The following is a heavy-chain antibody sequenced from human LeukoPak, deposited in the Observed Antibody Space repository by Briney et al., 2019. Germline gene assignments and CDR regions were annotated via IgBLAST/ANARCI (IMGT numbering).Heavy chain of an antibody. D-gene: IGHD6-13*01. V-gene: IGHV1-69*05. J-gene: IGHJ4*02. CDR3: GSTAAGTITY. CDR2: IIPIFGTA. CDR1: GGSFSSYA. Sequence: SVKVSCKASGGSFSSYAISWVRQAPGQGLEWMGRIIPIFGTANYAQKFQGRVTMTTDESTSTAYMELSSLRSEDTSVYYCGSTAAGTITYWGQGTLVTVSS.